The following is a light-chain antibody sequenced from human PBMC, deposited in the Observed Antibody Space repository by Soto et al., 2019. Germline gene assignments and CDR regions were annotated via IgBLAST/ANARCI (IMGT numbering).Light chain of an antibody. CDR1: QSVSGW. J-gene: IGKJ5*01. Sequence: DIQMTQSPSTLSASVGDTVTVTCRASQSVSGWLAWYQQKPGEAPKLLIYDASALPSGVPSRFSGSGSGTEFTLTISSLQPDDFATYYCQQYNSYPWTFGQGTRLEI. CDR2: DAS. CDR3: QQYNSYPWT. V-gene: IGKV1-5*01.